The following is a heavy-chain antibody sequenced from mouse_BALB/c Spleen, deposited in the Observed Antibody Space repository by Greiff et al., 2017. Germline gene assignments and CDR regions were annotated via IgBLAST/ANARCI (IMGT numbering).Heavy chain of an antibody. J-gene: IGHJ2*01. D-gene: IGHD2-14*01. V-gene: IGHV1-7*01. CDR1: GYTFTSYW. CDR2: INPSTGYT. Sequence: QVQLQQSGAELAKPGASVKMSCKASGYTFTSYWMHWVKQRPGQGLEWIGYINPSTGYTEYNQKFKDKATLTADKSSSTAYMQLSSLTSEDSAVYYCARWRYDFDYWGQGTTLTVSS. CDR3: ARWRYDFDY.